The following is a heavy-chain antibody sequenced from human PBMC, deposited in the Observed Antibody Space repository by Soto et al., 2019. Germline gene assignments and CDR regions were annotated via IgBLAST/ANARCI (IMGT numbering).Heavy chain of an antibody. V-gene: IGHV6-1*01. D-gene: IGHD1-26*01. CDR3: ARSSRYSGRGYYGMDV. J-gene: IGHJ6*02. CDR2: TYYRSKWYN. CDR1: GDSVSSNSAA. Sequence: SQTLSLTCAITGDSVSSNSAAWNWIRQSPSRGLEWLGRTYYRSKWYNDYAVSVKSRITINPDTSKNQFSLQLNSATPEDTAVYYCARSSRYSGRGYYGMDVWGQGTTVTVSS.